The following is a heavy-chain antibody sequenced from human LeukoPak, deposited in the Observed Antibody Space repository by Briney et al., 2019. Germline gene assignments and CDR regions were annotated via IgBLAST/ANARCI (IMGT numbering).Heavy chain of an antibody. J-gene: IGHJ4*02. Sequence: SETLSLTCTVSGGSISSYYWSWIRQPPGKGLEWIGYIYYSGSTYYNPSLKSRVTISIDTSKNQFSLKLSSVTAADTAVYYCARHSGGYSYGGNFDYWGQGTLVTVSS. D-gene: IGHD5-18*01. CDR1: GGSISSYY. CDR2: IYYSGST. CDR3: ARHSGGYSYGGNFDY. V-gene: IGHV4-59*08.